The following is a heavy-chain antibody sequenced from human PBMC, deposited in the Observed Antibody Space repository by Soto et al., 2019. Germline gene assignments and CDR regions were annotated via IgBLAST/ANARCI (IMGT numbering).Heavy chain of an antibody. V-gene: IGHV4-31*03. CDR3: ATAPDQVGSPLWFYGIDV. CDR1: GGSITSGGYY. D-gene: IGHD3-10*01. CDR2: ISYSGST. J-gene: IGHJ6*02. Sequence: QVQLQESGPGLVKPSQTLSLTCTVSGGSITSGGYYWNWIRQLPGKGLEWIGYISYSGSTYYNPSLKSRLTISVATSKNPVSLRLRSVTAADTAVYYCATAPDQVGSPLWFYGIDVWGRGTTVTVSS.